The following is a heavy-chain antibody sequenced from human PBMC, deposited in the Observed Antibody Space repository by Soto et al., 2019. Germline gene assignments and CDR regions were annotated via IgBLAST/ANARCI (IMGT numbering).Heavy chain of an antibody. Sequence: QVQLQESGPGLVKPSETLSLTCTVSGGSISSNYWSWIRQPAGKGLEWIGRIYISGSTNYNPSLKSRVTMSVDTSKNQISLKLSSVTAADTAVYFCARPHDYGDYLPNWGQGTLVTVSS. J-gene: IGHJ4*02. CDR3: ARPHDYGDYLPN. D-gene: IGHD4-17*01. CDR2: IYISGST. V-gene: IGHV4-4*07. CDR1: GGSISSNY.